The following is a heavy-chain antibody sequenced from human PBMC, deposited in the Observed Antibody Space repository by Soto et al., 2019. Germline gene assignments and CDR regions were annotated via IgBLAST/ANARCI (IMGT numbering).Heavy chain of an antibody. D-gene: IGHD5-18*01. Sequence: ASVKVSFKASGYTFTSYGISWVRQAPGQGLEWMGWISAYNGNTNYAQKLQGRVTMTTDTSTSTAYMELRSLRSDDTAVYYCAREVDMGYSYGTPSDYWGQGTLVTVSS. CDR1: GYTFTSYG. CDR3: AREVDMGYSYGTPSDY. V-gene: IGHV1-18*04. J-gene: IGHJ4*02. CDR2: ISAYNGNT.